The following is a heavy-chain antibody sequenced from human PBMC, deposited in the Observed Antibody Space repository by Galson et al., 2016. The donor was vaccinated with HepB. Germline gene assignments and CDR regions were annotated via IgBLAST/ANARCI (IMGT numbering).Heavy chain of an antibody. V-gene: IGHV3-9*01. J-gene: IGHJ6*02. CDR1: GFTFDAYA. CDR2: ISWNSGNV. CDR3: ARQPARDWCSSTSCYARDYYYYGMDV. Sequence: SLRLSCAASGFTFDAYAMHWVRQAPGKGLEWVSGISWNSGNVGYADSVKGRFTISRDNAKNSLYLQMNSLRAEDTAVYYCARQPARDWCSSTSCYARDYYYYGMDVWGQGTTVTVSS. D-gene: IGHD2-2*01.